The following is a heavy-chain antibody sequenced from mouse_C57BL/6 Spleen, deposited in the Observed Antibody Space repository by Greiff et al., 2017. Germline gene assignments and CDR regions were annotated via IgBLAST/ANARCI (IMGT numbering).Heavy chain of an antibody. Sequence: VQLQQPGAELVKPGASVKLSCKASGYTFTSYWMHWVKQRPGQGLEWIGMIHPNSGSTNYKEKFKSKATLTVDKSSSTAYMQLSSLTSEDSAVYYCARSLYGSTYFDYWGQGTTLTVSS. V-gene: IGHV1-64*01. CDR2: IHPNSGST. D-gene: IGHD1-1*01. J-gene: IGHJ2*01. CDR3: ARSLYGSTYFDY. CDR1: GYTFTSYW.